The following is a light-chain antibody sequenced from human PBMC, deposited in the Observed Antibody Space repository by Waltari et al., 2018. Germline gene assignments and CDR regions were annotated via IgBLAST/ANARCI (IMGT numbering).Light chain of an antibody. CDR2: DVS. J-gene: IGLJ2*01. V-gene: IGLV2-14*03. Sequence: QSALTQPASVSGSPGPSITISCTGTSSDVGAYNYVSWYQHHPGKVPKLIIYDVSHRPSGVSFRFSGSKSDNTASLTISGLQAEDEADYYCISYTTSDTMIFGGGTKLTVL. CDR3: ISYTTSDTMI. CDR1: SSDVGAYNY.